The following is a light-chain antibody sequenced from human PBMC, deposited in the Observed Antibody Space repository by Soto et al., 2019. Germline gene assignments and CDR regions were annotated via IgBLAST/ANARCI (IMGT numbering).Light chain of an antibody. CDR1: SSAVGGYNY. J-gene: IGLJ2*01. CDR3: CSYAGNYILV. V-gene: IGLV2-11*01. CDR2: DVS. Sequence: QSALTQPPSVSGSPGQSVTISCTGTSSAVGGYNYVSWYQQHPGKAPKLMIYDVSKRPSGVPDRFSGSKSGNTASLTISGLQAEDEADYYCCSYAGNYILVFGGGTKLTVL.